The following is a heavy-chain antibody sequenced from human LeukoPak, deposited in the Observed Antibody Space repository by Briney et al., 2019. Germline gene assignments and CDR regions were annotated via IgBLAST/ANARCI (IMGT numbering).Heavy chain of an antibody. V-gene: IGHV3-53*01. D-gene: IGHD3-22*01. J-gene: IGHJ4*02. CDR1: GFTVSSNF. Sequence: PGGSLRLSCAASGFTVSSNFMSWVRQGPGKGLEWVSVIHSDGSIYYTDSVRGRFSISRDNSKNTLYLEMNSLRAEDTAVYYCAREVRGYGSSGYYMVHFDYWGQGTLVTVSS. CDR3: AREVRGYGSSGYYMVHFDY. CDR2: IHSDGSI.